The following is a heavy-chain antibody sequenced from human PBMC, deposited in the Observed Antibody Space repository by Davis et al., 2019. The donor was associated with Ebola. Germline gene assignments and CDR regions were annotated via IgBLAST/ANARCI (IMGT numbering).Heavy chain of an antibody. CDR1: GFTFDDYA. Sequence: SLKISCAASGFTFDDYAMHWVRQAPGKGLEWVSGISWNSGRRGYADSVKGRFTISRDNAKNSLYLQVNSLRAEDTALYYCATRLPGGYFDLWGRGTLVTVSS. J-gene: IGHJ2*01. CDR2: ISWNSGRR. D-gene: IGHD2-21*01. V-gene: IGHV3-9*01. CDR3: ATRLPGGYFDL.